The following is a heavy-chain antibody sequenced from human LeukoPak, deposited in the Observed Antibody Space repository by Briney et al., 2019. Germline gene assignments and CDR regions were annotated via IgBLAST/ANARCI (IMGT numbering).Heavy chain of an antibody. J-gene: IGHJ4*02. V-gene: IGHV1-2*02. CDR2: INPNSGGT. D-gene: IGHD5-18*01. Sequence: GASVKVSCKASGYTFISYGISWVRQAPGQGLEWMGWINPNSGGTNYAQKFQGRVTMTRDTSISTAYMELSRLRSDDTAVYYCAGGGIQLWFGTFDYWGQGTLVTVSS. CDR3: AGGGIQLWFGTFDY. CDR1: GYTFISYG.